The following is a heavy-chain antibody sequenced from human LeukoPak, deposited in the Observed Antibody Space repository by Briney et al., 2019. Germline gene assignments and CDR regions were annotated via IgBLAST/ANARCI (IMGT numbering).Heavy chain of an antibody. J-gene: IGHJ4*02. CDR3: ARGPRGSGSYAY. Sequence: GASVKVSCKASGYTFTSYDINWVRQATGQGLEWMGSMNPNSGNTGYAQKFQGRVTMTRNTSISTAYMELSSLRSEDTAVYYCARGPRGSGSYAYWGQGTLVTVSS. CDR2: MNPNSGNT. CDR1: GYTFTSYD. D-gene: IGHD3-10*01. V-gene: IGHV1-8*01.